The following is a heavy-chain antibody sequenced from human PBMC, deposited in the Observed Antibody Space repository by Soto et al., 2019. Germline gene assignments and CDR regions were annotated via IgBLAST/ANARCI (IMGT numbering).Heavy chain of an antibody. Sequence: EVQLLESGGGLVQPGESLRLSCTGSGFVFSAYAMSWVRQASGKGLEWVASISGGGVTTYYADSVKGRFTISRDNSKNTLSLQMNSLGGEDSAMYYCARDMAYWGHGSLVTVSS. V-gene: IGHV3-23*01. CDR2: ISGGGVTT. J-gene: IGHJ4*01. D-gene: IGHD3-10*01. CDR1: GFVFSAYA. CDR3: ARDMAY.